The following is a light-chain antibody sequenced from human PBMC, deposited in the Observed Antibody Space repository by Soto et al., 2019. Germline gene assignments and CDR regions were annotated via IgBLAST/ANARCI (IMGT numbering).Light chain of an antibody. Sequence: EKEVTKSPGTLYLSTRERATLSCKTSQSRGSNFLAWYQHNPGQAPRLLIYASSNRATGIPDRFSGSASGTDFTLTINRLEPEDFAVYYCQLYGISPHFGHGRRLAIK. J-gene: IGKJ5*01. CDR3: QLYGISPH. V-gene: IGKV3-20*01. CDR1: QSRGSNF. CDR2: ASS.